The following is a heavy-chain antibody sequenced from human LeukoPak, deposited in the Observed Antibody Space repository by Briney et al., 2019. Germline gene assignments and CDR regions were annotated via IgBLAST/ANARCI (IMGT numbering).Heavy chain of an antibody. CDR3: TTGGAGFSRYEY. J-gene: IGHJ4*02. CDR1: GNTLNTYA. CDR2: ISVNNGNT. V-gene: IGHV1-18*04. D-gene: IGHD6-19*01. Sequence: ASVKVSCKASGNTLNTYAITWVRQAPGEGLEWMGWISVNNGNTNYAQELKGRVTMTTDKSTSTAYMELRSLRSDDTAIYYCTTGGAGFSRYEYWGQGTVVTVST.